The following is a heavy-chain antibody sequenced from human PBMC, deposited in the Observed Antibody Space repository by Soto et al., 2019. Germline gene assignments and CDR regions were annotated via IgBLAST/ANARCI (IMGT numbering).Heavy chain of an antibody. J-gene: IGHJ5*02. V-gene: IGHV4-34*01. Sequence: PSETLSLTCAVYGGSFSGYYWSWIRQPPGKGLEWIGEINHSGSTNYNPSLKSRVTISVDTSKNQFSLKLSSVTAADTAVYYCARGPLFDPWGQGTLVTVSS. CDR3: ARGPLFDP. CDR2: INHSGST. CDR1: GGSFSGYY.